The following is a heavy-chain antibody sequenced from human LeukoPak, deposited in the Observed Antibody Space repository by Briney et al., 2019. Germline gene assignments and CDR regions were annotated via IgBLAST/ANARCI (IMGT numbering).Heavy chain of an antibody. Sequence: AASVKVSCKASGYAFTNFGFIWVRQPPGQGLEGMGWVSTYNGDTDYAKKFQDRVTMTTESSTQTTFMELRNLRSDDTAVYYCARAESMALYFLYWGQGTLVSVSS. CDR2: VSTYNGDT. D-gene: IGHD1-14*01. CDR1: GYAFTNFG. V-gene: IGHV1-18*01. J-gene: IGHJ1*01. CDR3: ARAESMALYFLY.